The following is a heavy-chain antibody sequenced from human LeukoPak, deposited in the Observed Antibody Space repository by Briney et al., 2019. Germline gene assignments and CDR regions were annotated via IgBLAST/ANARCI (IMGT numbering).Heavy chain of an antibody. V-gene: IGHV4-34*01. D-gene: IGHD1-26*01. J-gene: IGHJ4*02. CDR2: INHSGST. CDR1: GGSFSGYY. Sequence: PSETLSLTCAVYGGSFSGYYWSWIRQPPGKGLEWIGEINHSGSTNYNPSLKSRVTISVDTSKNQFSLKLSSVTAADTAVYYCARRKVGATHWGQGTLVTVSS. CDR3: ARRKVGATH.